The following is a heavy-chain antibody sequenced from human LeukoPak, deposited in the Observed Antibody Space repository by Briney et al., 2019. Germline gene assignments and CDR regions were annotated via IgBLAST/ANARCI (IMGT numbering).Heavy chain of an antibody. CDR3: ARRVVVAAAPYYFDY. CDR2: INSDRSST. Sequence: GGSLRLSCAASGFTFSSYWMHWVRQGPGKGLVWVSRINSDRSSTNYADSVRGRFTISRDNAENTLYLQMNSLRVEDTAVYYCARRVVVAAAPYYFDYWGQGTLVTVSS. CDR1: GFTFSSYW. V-gene: IGHV3-74*01. D-gene: IGHD2-2*01. J-gene: IGHJ4*02.